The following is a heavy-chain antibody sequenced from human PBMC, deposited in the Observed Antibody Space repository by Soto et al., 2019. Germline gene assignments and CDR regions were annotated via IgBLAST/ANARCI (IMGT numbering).Heavy chain of an antibody. J-gene: IGHJ5*02. CDR1: GGSITSGGSF. Sequence: PSETLSLTCTVSGGSITSGGSFWCWIRQHPGKGPEWIAFIGYSGATSYNPSFASRVTITADTYKSQFSLNLRSVTAADTAVYYCARGGASSKWFAPWGQGTLVTVS. V-gene: IGHV4-31*03. D-gene: IGHD2-15*01. CDR2: IGYSGAT. CDR3: ARGGASSKWFAP.